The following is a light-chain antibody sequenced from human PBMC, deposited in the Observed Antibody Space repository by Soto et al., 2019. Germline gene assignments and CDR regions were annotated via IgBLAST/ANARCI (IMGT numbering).Light chain of an antibody. V-gene: IGKV3-20*01. CDR1: QTITNNY. Sequence: EIVLTQSPGTLSLSPGERATLSCRASQTITNNYLAWYQQKPGQAPWLFMFGASSMATGIPDRLSGGGSETDFTLTISRLEPEEFAVYYCQQYDSSYTFGQGTKLQIK. J-gene: IGKJ2*01. CDR2: GAS. CDR3: QQYDSSYT.